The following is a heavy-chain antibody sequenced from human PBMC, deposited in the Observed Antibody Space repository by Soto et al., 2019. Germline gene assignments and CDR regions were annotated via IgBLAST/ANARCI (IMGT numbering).Heavy chain of an antibody. CDR1: GGTFSIDT. V-gene: IGHV1-69*01. J-gene: IGHJ5*02. CDR3: ARAGRPDIPWFDP. D-gene: IGHD3-9*01. Sequence: QVQLVQSGAEVKKPGSSVKVSCEPSGGTFSIDTISWVRQAPGQGLEWMGGSANSAQKFHGRLTVTADESTSTVYLQLSSLTSEDSAVYYCARAGRPDIPWFDPWGQGTLVSVSS. CDR2: GSA.